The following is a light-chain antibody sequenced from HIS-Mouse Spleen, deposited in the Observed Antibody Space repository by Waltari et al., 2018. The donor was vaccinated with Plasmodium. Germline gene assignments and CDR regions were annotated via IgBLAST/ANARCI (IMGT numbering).Light chain of an antibody. J-gene: IGLJ3*02. CDR2: EDS. Sequence: SYELTQPPSVSVSPGQTARITCSGDALPKKYAYWYQQKSGQAPVLVSYEDSNRPSGIPERCSGSSAGTMATLTISGAQVEDEADYYCYSTDSSGNHRVFGGGTKLTVL. V-gene: IGLV3-10*01. CDR1: ALPKKY. CDR3: YSTDSSGNHRV.